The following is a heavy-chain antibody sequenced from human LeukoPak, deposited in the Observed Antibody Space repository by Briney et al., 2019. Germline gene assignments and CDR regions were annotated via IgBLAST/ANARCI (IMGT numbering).Heavy chain of an antibody. D-gene: IGHD6-6*01. CDR3: ARDQGPSIAAPPKAELGY. CDR1: GYTFTGYY. CDR2: INPNSGGT. J-gene: IGHJ4*02. V-gene: IGHV1-2*02. Sequence: ASVKVSCKAPGYTFTGYYMHWVRQAPGQGLEWMGWINPNSGGTNYAQKFQGRVTMTRDTSISTAYMELSRLRSDDTAVYYCARDQGPSIAAPPKAELGYWGQGTLVTVSS.